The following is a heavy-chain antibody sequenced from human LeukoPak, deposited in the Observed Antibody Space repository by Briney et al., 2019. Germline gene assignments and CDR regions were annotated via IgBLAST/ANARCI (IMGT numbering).Heavy chain of an antibody. CDR1: GYTFTSYD. CDR3: ARVAYYDILTGIGY. Sequence: ASVKVSCKSSGYTFTSYDINWVRQATGQGLEWMGWMNPNSGNTGYAQKFQGRVTMTRNTSISTAHMELSSLRSEDTAVYYCARVAYYDILTGIGYWGQGTLVTVPS. D-gene: IGHD3-9*01. J-gene: IGHJ4*02. CDR2: MNPNSGNT. V-gene: IGHV1-8*01.